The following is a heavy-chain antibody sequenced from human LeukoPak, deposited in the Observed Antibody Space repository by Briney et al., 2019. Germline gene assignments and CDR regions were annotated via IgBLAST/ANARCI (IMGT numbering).Heavy chain of an antibody. V-gene: IGHV3-48*03. J-gene: IGHJ4*02. D-gene: IGHD7-27*01. Sequence: GGSLRLSCAASGFTFSSYEMNWVRQAPGKGLEFISYISSSGSIIYYADSVKGRFTISRDNAKNSLYLQMNSLRAEDTAVYYCGRGHWGLDYWGQGTLVTVSS. CDR2: ISSSGSII. CDR1: GFTFSSYE. CDR3: GRGHWGLDY.